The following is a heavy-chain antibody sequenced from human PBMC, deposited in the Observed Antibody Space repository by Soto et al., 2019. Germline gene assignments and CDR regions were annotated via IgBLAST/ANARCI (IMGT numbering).Heavy chain of an antibody. CDR2: INSDGSST. CDR3: QRDGGSYADY. V-gene: IGHV3-74*01. Sequence: EVQLVESGGGLVQPGGSLRLSCAASGFTFSSYWMHWVRQAPGKGLVWVSRINSDGSSTDYADSVKGRFTISRDNAKNTLNLQMTSLRAEDTAVYYCQRDGGSYADYWGQGPLSPSPQ. J-gene: IGHJ4*02. D-gene: IGHD1-26*01. CDR1: GFTFSSYW.